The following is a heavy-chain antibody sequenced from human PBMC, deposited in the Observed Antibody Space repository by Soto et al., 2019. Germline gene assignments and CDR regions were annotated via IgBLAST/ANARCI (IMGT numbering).Heavy chain of an antibody. CDR2: ISHTDRLT. D-gene: IGHD6-13*01. CDR1: GFTFSYYE. CDR3: ARDTGRASADL. V-gene: IGHV3-48*03. J-gene: IGHJ5*02. Sequence: EVQLAESGGDLVQPGGSLRLSCVGSGFTFSYYEMNWVRQAPGKGLERVAFISHTDRLTHYPDSVKGRFTISRDNAQNSLYLEMTSLRVEDTGVYYCARDTGRASADLWGQGNLVNVSS.